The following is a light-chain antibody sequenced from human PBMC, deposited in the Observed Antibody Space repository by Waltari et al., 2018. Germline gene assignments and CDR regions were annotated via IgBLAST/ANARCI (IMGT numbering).Light chain of an antibody. V-gene: IGLV2-14*01. Sequence: QSALTQPASVSGSPGQSIPISCTGASSALGVYYHASWYQQHPGKAPKLIIYDVTKRPSGVSNRFSGSSSGNTASLTISGLRAEDEADYYCSSYTTSTTLIFGSGTKVTVL. J-gene: IGLJ1*01. CDR1: SSALGVYYH. CDR3: SSYTTSTTLI. CDR2: DVT.